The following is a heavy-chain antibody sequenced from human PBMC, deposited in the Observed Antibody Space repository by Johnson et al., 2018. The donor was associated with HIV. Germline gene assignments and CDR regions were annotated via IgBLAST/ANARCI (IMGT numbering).Heavy chain of an antibody. CDR2: ISYDGSNK. V-gene: IGHV3-30*04. CDR1: GFTFSSYA. CDR3: ARTLTGAFDI. J-gene: IGHJ3*02. Sequence: VQLVESGGGVVQPGRSLRLSCAASGFTFSSYAMHWVRQAPGKGLEWVAVISYDGSNKYYADSVKGRFTISRDNSKNTLYLQMNSLRAEDTAVYYCARTLTGAFDIWGQGTMVTVSS.